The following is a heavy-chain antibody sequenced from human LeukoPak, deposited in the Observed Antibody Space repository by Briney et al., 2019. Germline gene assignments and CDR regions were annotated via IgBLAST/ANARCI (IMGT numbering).Heavy chain of an antibody. CDR2: ISYDGSNK. CDR1: GFTLSRHA. D-gene: IGHD3-16*01. J-gene: IGHJ4*02. Sequence: GGSLRLSCAASGFTLSRHAMYWVRQAPGKGLEWVAVISYDGSNKNYADSVKGRFTISRDNSRNTLYLQMNSLRAEDTAVYYCASPLIYEYTNRFSQYWGKGTLVTVSS. CDR3: ASPLIYEYTNRFSQY. V-gene: IGHV3-30*03.